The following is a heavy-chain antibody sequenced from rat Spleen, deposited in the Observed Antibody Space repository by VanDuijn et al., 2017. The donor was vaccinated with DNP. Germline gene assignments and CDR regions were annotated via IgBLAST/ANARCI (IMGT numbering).Heavy chain of an antibody. D-gene: IGHD1-10*01. CDR2: ISTSGAYT. V-gene: IGHV5-31*01. J-gene: IGHJ3*01. CDR1: GFTFNNYW. CDR3: ARHGLITARDWFAY. Sequence: EVQVVESGGGLVQPKGSLKLSCAASGFTFNNYWMTWIRQVPGKGLEWVASISTSGAYTYYPDSVKGRFTISRDNVKRILYLQMDSLRSEETATYYCARHGLITARDWFAYWGQGTLVTVSS.